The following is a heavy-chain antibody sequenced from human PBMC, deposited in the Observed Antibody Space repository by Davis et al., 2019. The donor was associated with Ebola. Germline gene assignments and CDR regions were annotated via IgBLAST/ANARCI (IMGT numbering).Heavy chain of an antibody. CDR2: VSFTGSST. CDR1: GFPFSSYA. D-gene: IGHD3-16*02. Sequence: GESLKISCAASGFPFSSYAMSWVRQAPGKGLEWVSSVSFTGSSTYYAGSVKGRFTISRDNSKNTLYLQMNSLRAEDTAVYYCAKDIGPDLWGRGTLVIVSS. CDR3: AKDIGPDL. J-gene: IGHJ2*01. V-gene: IGHV3-23*01.